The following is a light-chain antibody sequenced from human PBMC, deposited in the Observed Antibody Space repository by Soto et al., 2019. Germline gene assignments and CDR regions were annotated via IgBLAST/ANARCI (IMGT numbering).Light chain of an antibody. CDR1: SSDVGYFNH. J-gene: IGLJ2*01. CDR2: EVS. CDR3: SSYAGSNNHVI. Sequence: QSALTQPPSASGSPGQSVTISCTGTSSDVGYFNHVSWYQQHAGKAPKLMIYEVSKRPSGVPDRFSGSKSGNTTSLTVSGLQAEDEADYYCSSYAGSNNHVIFGGGTKVTVL. V-gene: IGLV2-8*01.